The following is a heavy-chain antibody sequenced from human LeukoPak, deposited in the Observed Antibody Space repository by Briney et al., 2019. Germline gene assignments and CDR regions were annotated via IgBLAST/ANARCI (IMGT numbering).Heavy chain of an antibody. CDR2: IYYSGST. CDR3: ARVLILPYCGGDCLAEYFQH. CDR1: GGSVSSGSYY. D-gene: IGHD2-21*02. J-gene: IGHJ1*01. V-gene: IGHV4-61*01. Sequence: SETLSLTCTVSGGSVSSGSYYWSWIRQPPGKGLEWIGYIYYSGSTNYNPSLKSRVTISVDTSKNQFSLKLSSVTAADTAVYYCARVLILPYCGGDCLAEYFQHWGQGTLVTVSS.